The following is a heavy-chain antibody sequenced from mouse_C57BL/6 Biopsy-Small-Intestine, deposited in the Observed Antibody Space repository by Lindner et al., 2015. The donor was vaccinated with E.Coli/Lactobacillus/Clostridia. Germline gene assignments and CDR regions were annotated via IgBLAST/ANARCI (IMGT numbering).Heavy chain of an antibody. V-gene: IGHV1-64*01. CDR1: GYTFTSYY. D-gene: IGHD4-1*01. CDR2: INPSGGST. J-gene: IGHJ2*01. Sequence: SVKVSCKASGYTFTSYYMHWVRQAPGQGLEWMGIINPSGGSTSYAQKFQGRVTMTRDTSTSTVYMELSSLRSEDTAVYYCARDRADWGRPAYYFDYWGQGTLVTVSS. CDR3: ARDRADWGRPAYYFDY.